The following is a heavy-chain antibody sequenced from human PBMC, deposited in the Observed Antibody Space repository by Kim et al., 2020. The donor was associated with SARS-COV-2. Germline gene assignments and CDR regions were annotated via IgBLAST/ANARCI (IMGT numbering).Heavy chain of an antibody. CDR3: ASYDSSGYRYRWPRAFDI. D-gene: IGHD3-22*01. V-gene: IGHV4-34*01. CDR1: GGSFSGYY. J-gene: IGHJ3*02. Sequence: SETLSLTCAVYGGSFSGYYWSWIRQPPGKGLEWIGEINHSGSTNYNPSLKSRVTISVDTSKNQFSLKLSSVTAADTAVYYCASYDSSGYRYRWPRAFDIWGQGTMVTVSS. CDR2: INHSGST.